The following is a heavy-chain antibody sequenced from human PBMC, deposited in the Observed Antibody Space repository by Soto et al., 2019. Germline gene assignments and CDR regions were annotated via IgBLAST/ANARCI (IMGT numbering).Heavy chain of an antibody. D-gene: IGHD2-2*01. CDR1: GFAVNSDY. V-gene: IGHV3-53*01. Sequence: EVQLVASGGGLIQPGGSLRLSCAASGFAVNSDYMSWVRQAPGKGLEWVSVIFGGGTTYYSDSVKGRFTISRDNSKNTVFLQRNRLRAEDTAVYYCVRTSSYWGQGTRVIVSS. J-gene: IGHJ4*02. CDR2: IFGGGTT. CDR3: VRTSSY.